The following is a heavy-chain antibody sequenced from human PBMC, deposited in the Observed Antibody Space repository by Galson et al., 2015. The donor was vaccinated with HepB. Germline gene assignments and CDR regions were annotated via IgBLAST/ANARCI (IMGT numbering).Heavy chain of an antibody. CDR3: ATGNILATGDLNY. CDR1: GLTFSDHA. D-gene: IGHD5-12*01. CDR2: ISDDGNKN. J-gene: IGHJ4*02. V-gene: IGHV3-30-3*01. Sequence: SLRLSCAASGLTFSDHAMHWVRQAPGEGLEWVAVISDDGNKNFYADSVKGRFTISRDNSRNALYLQMNSLRNDDTAVFYCATGNILATGDLNYWGQGTLVIVSS.